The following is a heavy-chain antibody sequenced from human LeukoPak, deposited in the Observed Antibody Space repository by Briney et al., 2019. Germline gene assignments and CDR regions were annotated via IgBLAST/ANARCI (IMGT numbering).Heavy chain of an antibody. CDR2: IKHDGTDK. V-gene: IGHV3-7*01. CDR3: ASAARGDNSGSSY. D-gene: IGHD2-21*02. J-gene: IGHJ4*02. CDR1: GFTFSSYW. Sequence: GGSLRLSCVASGFTFSSYWMSWVRQAPGKGLEWMANIKHDGTDKFYVDSVKGRFTISRDNAKNSLYLQMSSLRDEDTAVYYCASAARGDNSGSSYWGQGTLVTVSS.